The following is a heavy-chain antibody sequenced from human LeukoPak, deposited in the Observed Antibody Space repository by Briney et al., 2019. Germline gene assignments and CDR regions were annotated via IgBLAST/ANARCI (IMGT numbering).Heavy chain of an antibody. Sequence: KVXXXXSXGTFSXXXISWVRQAPGQGLEWMGGIIPIFGTANYAQKFQGRVTITADESTSTAYMELSSLRSEDTAVYYCAREVIAAAGTRLLLDYWGQGTLVTVSS. CDR3: AREVIAAAGTRLLLDY. CDR1: XGTFSXXX. J-gene: IGHJ4*02. D-gene: IGHD6-13*01. CDR2: IIPIFGTA. V-gene: IGHV1-69*01.